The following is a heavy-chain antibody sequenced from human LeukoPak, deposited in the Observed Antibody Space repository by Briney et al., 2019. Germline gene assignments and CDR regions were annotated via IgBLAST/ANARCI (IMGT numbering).Heavy chain of an antibody. CDR3: ARDVGVTGIPLDY. J-gene: IGHJ4*02. Sequence: GGSLRLSCAASGFPFTSYAIDWVRQAPGKGLEWVAIVSANGFDKYYGDSVRARFTISRDNSKNTVYLQMSSLRVEDTALYFCARDVGVTGIPLDYWGPGTLVTVSS. V-gene: IGHV3-30*04. CDR2: VSANGFDK. D-gene: IGHD1-20*01. CDR1: GFPFTSYA.